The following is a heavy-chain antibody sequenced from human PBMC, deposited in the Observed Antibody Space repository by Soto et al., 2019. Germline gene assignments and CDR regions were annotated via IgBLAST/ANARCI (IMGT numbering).Heavy chain of an antibody. J-gene: IGHJ4*02. V-gene: IGHV4-39*01. D-gene: IGHD6-6*01. Sequence: PSDTLPLTCTVRVGSISSSSYYWGWIRQPPGQGLERVGRVYYSGSTYYNPSLKRRVPISVHTSKNQFSLHPSSVTAADTAVYYCARHVKVAARPNPLKTTSDYWGQGTLVTVSS. CDR3: ARHVKVAARPNPLKTTSDY. CDR2: VYYSGST. CDR1: VGSISSSSYY.